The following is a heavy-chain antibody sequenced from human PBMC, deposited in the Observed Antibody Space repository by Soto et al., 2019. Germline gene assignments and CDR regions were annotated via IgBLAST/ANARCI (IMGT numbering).Heavy chain of an antibody. V-gene: IGHV1-69*14. J-gene: IGHJ6*02. CDR2: IIPIFGTA. Sequence: QVQLVQSGAEVKKPGSSVKVSCKASGGTFSSYAISWVRQAPGQGLEWMGGIIPIFGTANYAQKFQGRVTITADKSTSTAYMELSSPRSEDTAVYYCARDIGRWRFPSRQYYYYGMDVWGQGTTVTVSS. D-gene: IGHD3-16*02. CDR3: ARDIGRWRFPSRQYYYYGMDV. CDR1: GGTFSSYA.